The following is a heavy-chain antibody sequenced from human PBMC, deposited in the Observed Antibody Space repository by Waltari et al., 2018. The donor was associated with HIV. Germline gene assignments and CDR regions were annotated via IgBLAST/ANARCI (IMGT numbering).Heavy chain of an antibody. CDR2: INSDGSST. D-gene: IGHD6-6*01. CDR1: GFTFSSYW. J-gene: IGHJ6*02. V-gene: IGHV3-74*01. CDR3: ARGIAARPGGVYGMDV. Sequence: EVQLVESGGGLVQPGGSLRLSCAASGFTFSSYWMQWVAQAPGRGRVWWSRINSDGSSTSYADSVKGRFTISRDNAKNTLYLQMNSLRAEDTAVYYCARGIAARPGGVYGMDVWGQGTTVTVSS.